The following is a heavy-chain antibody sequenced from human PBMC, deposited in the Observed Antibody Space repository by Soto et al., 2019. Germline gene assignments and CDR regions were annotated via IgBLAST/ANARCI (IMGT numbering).Heavy chain of an antibody. CDR3: ARGEYSSILSWYGRRDDWFDP. Sequence: QVQLQQWGAGLLKPSETLSLTCAVYGGSFSGYYWSWIRQPPGKGLEWIGEINHSGSTNYNPSLKSRVTISVDTSKNQFSLKLSSVTAADTAVYYCARGEYSSILSWYGRRDDWFDPWGQGTLVTVSS. V-gene: IGHV4-34*01. J-gene: IGHJ5*02. CDR2: INHSGST. D-gene: IGHD6-6*01. CDR1: GGSFSGYY.